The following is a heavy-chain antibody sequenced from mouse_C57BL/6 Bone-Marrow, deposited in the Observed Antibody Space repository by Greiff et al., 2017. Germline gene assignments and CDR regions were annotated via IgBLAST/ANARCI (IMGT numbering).Heavy chain of an antibody. Sequence: EVKLVESGGGLVKPGGSLKLSCAASGFTFSDYGMHWVRQAPEKGLEWVAYISSGSSTIYYADTVKGRFTITRDNAKKTLFLQMTSLRSEDTAMYYCARRLTTVVALDYWGQGTTLTVSS. CDR3: ARRLTTVVALDY. CDR2: ISSGSSTI. V-gene: IGHV5-17*01. J-gene: IGHJ2*01. CDR1: GFTFSDYG. D-gene: IGHD1-1*01.